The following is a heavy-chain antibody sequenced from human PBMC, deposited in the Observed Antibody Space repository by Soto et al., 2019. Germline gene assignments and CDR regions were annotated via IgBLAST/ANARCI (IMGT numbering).Heavy chain of an antibody. V-gene: IGHV3-23*01. D-gene: IGHD3-3*01. Sequence: GGSLRLSCAASGFTFSSYAMSWVRQAPGKGLEWVSAISGSGGSTYYADSVKGRFTISRDNSKNTLYLQMDSLRAEDTAVYYCAKDLNYDFWSGYYTGPPHYWGQGTLVTVSS. J-gene: IGHJ4*02. CDR1: GFTFSSYA. CDR2: ISGSGGST. CDR3: AKDLNYDFWSGYYTGPPHY.